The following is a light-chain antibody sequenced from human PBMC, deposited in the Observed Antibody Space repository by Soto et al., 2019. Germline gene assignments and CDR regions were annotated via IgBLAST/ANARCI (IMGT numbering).Light chain of an antibody. CDR1: QSVSSY. V-gene: IGKV3-11*01. CDR2: DAS. J-gene: IGKJ4*01. Sequence: EIVLTQSPATLSLSPGERATLSCRASQSVSSYFAWYQQKPGQAPRLLIYDASNRATGIPARFSGSGSGTDFTLTISSLEPEDFAVYCCQQRSNWVSFGGGTKVEIK. CDR3: QQRSNWVS.